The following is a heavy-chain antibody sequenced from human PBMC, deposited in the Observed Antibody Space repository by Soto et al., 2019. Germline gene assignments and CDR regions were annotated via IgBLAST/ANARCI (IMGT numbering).Heavy chain of an antibody. Sequence: QVQLQESGPGLVKPSETLSLTCTVSGGSISSYYWSWIRQPPGKGLEWIGYIYYSGSTNYNPSLKSRVTISVDTSKNQFSLKLSSVTAADTAVYYCARLIAGYFDYWGQGTLVTVSS. CDR1: GGSISSYY. J-gene: IGHJ4*02. CDR2: IYYSGST. V-gene: IGHV4-59*08. CDR3: ARLIAGYFDY. D-gene: IGHD6-13*01.